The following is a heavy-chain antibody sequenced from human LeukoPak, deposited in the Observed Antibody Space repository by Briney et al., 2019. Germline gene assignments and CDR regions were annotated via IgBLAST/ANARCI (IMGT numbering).Heavy chain of an antibody. CDR2: IWYDGSNK. J-gene: IGHJ3*02. Sequence: PGRSLRLSCAASGFTFSSYGMHWVRQAPGKGLEWVAVIWYDGSNKYYADSVKGRFTISRDNSKNTLYLQMNSLRAEDTAVYYCAKDWDSWSGYSAFDIWGQGTMVTVS. V-gene: IGHV3-33*06. CDR3: AKDWDSWSGYSAFDI. CDR1: GFTFSSYG. D-gene: IGHD3-3*01.